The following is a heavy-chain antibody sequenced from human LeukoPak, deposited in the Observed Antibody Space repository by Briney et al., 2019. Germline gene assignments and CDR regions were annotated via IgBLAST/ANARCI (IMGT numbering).Heavy chain of an antibody. V-gene: IGHV4-59*12. D-gene: IGHD6-6*01. J-gene: IGHJ3*02. CDR2: IHYSGFT. CDR1: GASLTNYY. Sequence: SETLSLTCTVSGASLTNYYWSWIRQPPGKGLEWIGNIHYSGFTNYNPSLKSRVTTLVDMSTKSFSLELTSVTAADTAVYYCAREEYSSSSGGTDAFDIWGQGTMVTVSS. CDR3: AREEYSSSSGGTDAFDI.